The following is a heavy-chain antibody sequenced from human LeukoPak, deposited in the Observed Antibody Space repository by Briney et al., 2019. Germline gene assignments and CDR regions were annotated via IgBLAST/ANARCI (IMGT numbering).Heavy chain of an antibody. D-gene: IGHD6-13*01. CDR1: GGSISSTTDF. V-gene: IGHV4-39*01. Sequence: PSETLSLTCTVSGGSISSTTDFWGWIRQPPGKGLEWIGSIYYSGNTYYHPSLKSRVTMSVDTSKNQFSLKLNSVTAADTALYYCAVWMTAGTRRFDSWGHGTLVTVSS. J-gene: IGHJ4*01. CDR2: IYYSGNT. CDR3: AVWMTAGTRRFDS.